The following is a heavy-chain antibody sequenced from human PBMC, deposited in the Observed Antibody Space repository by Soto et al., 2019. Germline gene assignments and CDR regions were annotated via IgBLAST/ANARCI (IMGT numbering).Heavy chain of an antibody. V-gene: IGHV4-31*03. D-gene: IGHD5-18*01. CDR3: ARNGYTYGMDV. CDR1: GGSTSSGGFY. J-gene: IGHJ6*02. Sequence: SETLSLTCTVSGGSTSSGGFYWSWIRQHPGKGLEWIGYIYYSGISYYNPSLKSRVSISLDTSRNQFSMTLNSVTAADTAVYYCARNGYTYGMDVWGQGGTVTVSS. CDR2: IYYSGIS.